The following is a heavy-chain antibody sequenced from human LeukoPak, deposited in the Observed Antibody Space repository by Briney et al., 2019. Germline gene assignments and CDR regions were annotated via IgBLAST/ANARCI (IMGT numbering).Heavy chain of an antibody. Sequence: SVKVSCKASGGTFSSYAISWVRQAPGQGPEWMGRIIPILGIANYAQKFQGRVTITTDESTSTAYMELSSLRSEDTAVYYCARTPSYYGSGSRTLYYYYGMDVWGQGTTVTVSS. V-gene: IGHV1-69*04. D-gene: IGHD3-10*01. CDR2: IIPILGIA. J-gene: IGHJ6*02. CDR1: GGTFSSYA. CDR3: ARTPSYYGSGSRTLYYYYGMDV.